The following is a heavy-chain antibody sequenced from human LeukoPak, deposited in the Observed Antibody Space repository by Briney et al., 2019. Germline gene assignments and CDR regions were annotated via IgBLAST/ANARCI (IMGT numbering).Heavy chain of an antibody. CDR1: GFTFSSYA. CDR3: AKANVVAAMADWFDP. V-gene: IGHV3-23*01. D-gene: IGHD2-15*01. CDR2: ISGSGGST. Sequence: GGSLRLSCAASGFTFSSYAMSWVRQAPGKGLEWVSAISGSGGSTYYADSVKGRFTISRGNSKNTLYLQMNSLRAEDTAVYYCAKANVVAAMADWFDPWGQGTLVTVSS. J-gene: IGHJ5*02.